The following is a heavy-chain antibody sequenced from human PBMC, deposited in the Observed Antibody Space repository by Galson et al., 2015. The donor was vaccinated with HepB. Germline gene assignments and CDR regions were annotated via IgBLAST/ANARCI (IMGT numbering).Heavy chain of an antibody. V-gene: IGHV1-69*13. CDR2: IIPIFGTA. Sequence: SVKVSCKASGGTFSSYAISWVRQAPGQGLEWMGGIIPIFGTANYAQKFQGRVTITADESTSTAYMEPSSLRSEDTAVYYCARALLPSSDYYYYGMDVWGQGTTVTVSS. CDR1: GGTFSSYA. CDR3: ARALLPSSDYYYYGMDV. J-gene: IGHJ6*02. D-gene: IGHD6-19*01.